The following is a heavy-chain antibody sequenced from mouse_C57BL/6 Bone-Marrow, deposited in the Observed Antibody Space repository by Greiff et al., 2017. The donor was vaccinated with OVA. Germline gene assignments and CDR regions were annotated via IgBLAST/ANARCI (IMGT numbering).Heavy chain of an antibody. CDR3: ARGTTVVAKRWYFDV. J-gene: IGHJ1*03. CDR1: GYTFTSYW. CDR2: IDPNSGGT. Sequence: QVQLQQPGAELVKPGASVKLSCKASGYTFTSYWMHWVKQRPGRGLEWIGRIDPNSGGTKYTEKFKSKATLTVDKPSSTAYMQLSSLTSEDSAVYYGARGTTVVAKRWYFDVWGTGTTVTVSS. V-gene: IGHV1-72*01. D-gene: IGHD1-1*01.